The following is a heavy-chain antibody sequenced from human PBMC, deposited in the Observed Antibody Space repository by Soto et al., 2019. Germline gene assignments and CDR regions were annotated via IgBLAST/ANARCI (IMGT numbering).Heavy chain of an antibody. D-gene: IGHD4-17*01. J-gene: IGHJ4*02. V-gene: IGHV3-21*01. CDR2: ISSSSSYI. CDR1: GFTFSSYS. CDR3: ARDISGDYVYYFDY. Sequence: PGGSLRLSCAASGFTFSSYSMKWVRQAPGKGLEWVSSISSSSSYIYYADSVKGRFTISRDNSKNTLYLQMNSLRAEDTAVYYCARDISGDYVYYFDYWGQGTLVTVSS.